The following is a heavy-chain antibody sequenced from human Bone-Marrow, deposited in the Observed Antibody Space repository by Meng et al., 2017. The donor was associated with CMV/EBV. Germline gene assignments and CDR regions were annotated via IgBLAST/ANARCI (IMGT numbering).Heavy chain of an antibody. CDR1: GFTFSSYA. D-gene: IGHD3-3*01. V-gene: IGHV3-30-3*01. CDR3: AREQRFLEWLLPDY. Sequence: GESLKISCAASGFTFSSYAMHWVRQAPGKGLEWVAVISYDGSNKYYADSVKGRFTISRDNSKNTLYLQMNSLRAEDTAVYYCAREQRFLEWLLPDYWGQGTLVTCSS. CDR2: ISYDGSNK. J-gene: IGHJ4*02.